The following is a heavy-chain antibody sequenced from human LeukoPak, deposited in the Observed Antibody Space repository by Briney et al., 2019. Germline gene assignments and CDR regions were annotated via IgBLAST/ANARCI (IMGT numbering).Heavy chain of an antibody. Sequence: GRSLRLSCSASGFTFGDYTVSWFRQAPGKGLEWVGFIKTKAYGGTTEYAASVKDRFTISRDDSKSIAYLQMNSLKTEDTAVYYCVRGAVVGIIGWFDPWGQGTLVTVSS. CDR2: IKTKAYGGTT. CDR1: GFTFGDYT. J-gene: IGHJ5*02. CDR3: VRGAVVGIIGWFDP. D-gene: IGHD6-13*01. V-gene: IGHV3-49*03.